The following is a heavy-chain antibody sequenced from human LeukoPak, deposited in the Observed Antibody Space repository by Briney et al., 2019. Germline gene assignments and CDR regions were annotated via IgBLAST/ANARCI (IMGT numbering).Heavy chain of an antibody. Sequence: GGSLRLSCTASGFTFGDYAMSWFRQAPGEGLEWVGFIRSKAHGGTTEYAASVKGRFTISRDDSKSIAYLQMDSLKTEDTAVYYSTRAGRYCSGGSCYSFYWGQGTLVTVSS. J-gene: IGHJ4*02. CDR1: GFTFGDYA. CDR2: IRSKAHGGTT. CDR3: TRAGRYCSGGSCYSFY. D-gene: IGHD2-15*01. V-gene: IGHV3-49*03.